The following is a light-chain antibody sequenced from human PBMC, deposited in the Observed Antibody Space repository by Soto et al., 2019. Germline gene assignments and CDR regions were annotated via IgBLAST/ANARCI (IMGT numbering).Light chain of an antibody. CDR3: LQHNTYPLT. J-gene: IGKJ4*01. CDR1: ESISGY. Sequence: EVVLTQSPATLSLSPGDRATLSCRASESISGYLAWYQQRPGQPPRLLIYDASNRATDIPARFSGSGSGTEFTLTISSLQPEDFATYYCLQHNTYPLTFGGGTKVEIK. V-gene: IGKV3-11*01. CDR2: DAS.